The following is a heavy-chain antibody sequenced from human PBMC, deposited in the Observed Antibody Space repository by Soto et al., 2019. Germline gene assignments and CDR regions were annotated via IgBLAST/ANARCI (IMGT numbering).Heavy chain of an antibody. CDR1: GFTFISYW. J-gene: IGHJ6*02. D-gene: IGHD5-12*01. CDR3: AREVATIRYYYYGMDV. CDR2: IKQDGSEK. V-gene: IGHV3-7*03. Sequence: GGSLRLSCAASGFTFISYWMSWVRQAPGKGLEWVANIKQDGSEKYYVDSVKGRFTISRDNAKNSLYLQMNSLRAEDTAVYYCAREVATIRYYYYGMDVWGQGTTVTVSS.